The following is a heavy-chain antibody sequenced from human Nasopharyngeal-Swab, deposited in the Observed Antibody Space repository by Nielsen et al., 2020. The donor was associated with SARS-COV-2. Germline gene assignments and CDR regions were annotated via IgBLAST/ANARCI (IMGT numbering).Heavy chain of an antibody. D-gene: IGHD3-3*01. V-gene: IGHV3-21*04. CDR2: IRSSSRYI. CDR1: GFTFSSYS. CDR3: AKDQGYYDFWSGSNFDY. Sequence: GESLKISCAASGFTFSSYSMNWVRQAPGKGLEWVSSIRSSSRYIYYADSVKGRFTIPRDNSKNTLYLQMNSLRAEDTAVYYWAKDQGYYDFWSGSNFDYWGQGTLVTVSS. J-gene: IGHJ4*02.